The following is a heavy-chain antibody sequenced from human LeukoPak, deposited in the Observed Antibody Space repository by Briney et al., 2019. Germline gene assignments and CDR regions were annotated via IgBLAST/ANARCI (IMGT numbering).Heavy chain of an antibody. Sequence: ASVKVPCKASGYTFTGYYMHWVRQAPGQGLEWMGWINPNSGGTNYAQKFQGRVTMTRDTSISTAYMELSRLRSDDTAVYYCAREDYGSGSYNYWGQGTLVTVSS. CDR2: INPNSGGT. J-gene: IGHJ4*02. V-gene: IGHV1-2*02. CDR1: GYTFTGYY. CDR3: AREDYGSGSYNY. D-gene: IGHD3-10*01.